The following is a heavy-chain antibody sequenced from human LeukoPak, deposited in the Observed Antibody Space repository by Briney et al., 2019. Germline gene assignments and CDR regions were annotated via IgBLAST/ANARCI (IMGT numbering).Heavy chain of an antibody. CDR3: AQGGDRSDY. D-gene: IGHD2-21*02. Sequence: GGSLRLSCAASGFTFSSYAMSWVRQAPGKGLEWVSAISGSGGSTCYADSVKGRFTISRDNSKNSLYLQMNSLRAEDTAVYYCAQGGDRSDYWGQGTLVTVSS. CDR2: ISGSGGST. V-gene: IGHV3-23*01. CDR1: GFTFSSYA. J-gene: IGHJ4*02.